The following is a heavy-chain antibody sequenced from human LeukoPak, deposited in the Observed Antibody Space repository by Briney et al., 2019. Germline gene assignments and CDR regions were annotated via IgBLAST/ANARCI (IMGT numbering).Heavy chain of an antibody. Sequence: GGSLRLSCAASGFTFSSFAMHWVRQAPGKGLEWVAVISYDGSNKYYADSVKGRFTISRDNSKNTLYLQMNSLRAEDTAVYYCASPGSYAPVHFLDYWGQGTLVTVSS. CDR2: ISYDGSNK. D-gene: IGHD2-2*01. J-gene: IGHJ4*02. CDR3: ASPGSYAPVHFLDY. V-gene: IGHV3-30*04. CDR1: GFTFSSFA.